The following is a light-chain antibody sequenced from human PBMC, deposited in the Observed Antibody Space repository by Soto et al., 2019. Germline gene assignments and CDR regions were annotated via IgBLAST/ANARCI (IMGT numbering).Light chain of an antibody. J-gene: IGLJ1*01. CDR3: SSYTSSSTLYV. CDR2: EVS. CDR1: SSEVGGYNY. Sequence: QSALTQPASVSGSPGQSITISCTGTSSEVGGYNYVSWYQQHPGKAPKLMIFEVSSRPSGVSYRFSGSQSGNTASLTISGLQAEDEADYSCSSYTSSSTLYVFGSGTKLTVL. V-gene: IGLV2-14*01.